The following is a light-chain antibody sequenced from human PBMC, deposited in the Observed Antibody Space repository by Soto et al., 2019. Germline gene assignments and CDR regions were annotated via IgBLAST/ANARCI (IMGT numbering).Light chain of an antibody. CDR3: GTWDSSLSAWV. CDR1: SSNIGENY. V-gene: IGLV1-51*01. CDR2: DNN. Sequence: QSVLTQPPSVSAAPGQTVTISCSGRSSNIGENYISWYQQFPGTAPKLLIYDNNKRPSGIVDRFSGSKSGTSATLGITGLQTGDEADYYCGTWDSSLSAWVFGGGTKVTVL. J-gene: IGLJ3*02.